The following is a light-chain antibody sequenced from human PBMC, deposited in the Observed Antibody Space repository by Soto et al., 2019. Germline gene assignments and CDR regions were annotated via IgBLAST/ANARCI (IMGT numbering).Light chain of an antibody. J-gene: IGLJ3*02. Sequence: QSALTQPASVSGSPGQSITISCTGTSSDVGGYNYVSWYQQHPGKAPKLMIYEVSNRPSGVSNRFSGSKSGNTASLTISGLRDEDEADYYCSSYTRSSTRVFGGGTKLTVL. CDR1: SSDVGGYNY. V-gene: IGLV2-14*01. CDR3: SSYTRSSTRV. CDR2: EVS.